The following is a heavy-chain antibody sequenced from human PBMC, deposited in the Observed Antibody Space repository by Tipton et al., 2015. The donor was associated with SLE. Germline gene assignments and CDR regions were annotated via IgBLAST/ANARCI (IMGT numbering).Heavy chain of an antibody. Sequence: QLVQSGGGLVQPGRSLRLSCTATGFTFGDYAMNWVRQAPGKGLEWVGLIRSKGYGGTIEYAASVKGRFIISRGDSKSIAYLQLNSLKTEDTAIYYCTRGRGSGSLNWFDPWGQGTLVTVSS. CDR2: IRSKGYGGTI. V-gene: IGHV3-49*04. CDR3: TRGRGSGSLNWFDP. D-gene: IGHD3-10*01. CDR1: GFTFGDYA. J-gene: IGHJ5*02.